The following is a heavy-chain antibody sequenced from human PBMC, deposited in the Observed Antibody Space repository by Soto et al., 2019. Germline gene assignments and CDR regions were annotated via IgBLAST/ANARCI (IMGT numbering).Heavy chain of an antibody. J-gene: IGHJ6*03. V-gene: IGHV3-48*01. CDR1: GFTFSSYS. CDR3: ARKNDVAYYYYYMDV. Sequence: GGSLRLSCAASGFTFSSYSMNWVRQAPGKGLEWVSYISSSSSTIYYADSVKGRFTIPRDNAKNSLYLKMNSLRAEDTAVYYCARKNDVAYYYYYMDVWGKGTTVTVSS. D-gene: IGHD1-1*01. CDR2: ISSSSSTI.